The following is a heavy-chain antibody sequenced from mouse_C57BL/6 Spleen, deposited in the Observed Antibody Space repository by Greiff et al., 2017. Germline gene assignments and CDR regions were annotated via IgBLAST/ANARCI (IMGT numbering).Heavy chain of an antibody. Sequence: EVKLVESGPGLVKPSQSLSLTCSVTGYSITSGYYWNWIRQFPGNKLEWMGYISYDGSNNYNPSLKNRISITRDTSKNQFFLKLNSVTTEDTATYYCARPYDSDEAWFAYWGQGTLVTVSA. CDR1: GYSITSGYY. J-gene: IGHJ3*01. D-gene: IGHD2-4*01. CDR2: ISYDGSN. CDR3: ARPYDSDEAWFAY. V-gene: IGHV3-6*01.